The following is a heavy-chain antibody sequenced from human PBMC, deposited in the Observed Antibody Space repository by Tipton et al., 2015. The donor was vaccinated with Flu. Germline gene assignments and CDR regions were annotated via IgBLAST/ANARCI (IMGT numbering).Heavy chain of an antibody. CDR1: GGSFSGYN. J-gene: IGHJ6*02. D-gene: IGHD2-21*01. V-gene: IGHV4-34*01. CDR3: ARSYRVAVIGGLDV. Sequence: TLSLTCVIAGGSFSGYNGMWIRQRPGRGLEWIGEIDFSEDATYTPSLRGRVSMSLDASKTQLSLEVRSLSVADTAVYFCARSYRVAVIGGLDVWGQGTTVIVSS. CDR2: IDFSEDA.